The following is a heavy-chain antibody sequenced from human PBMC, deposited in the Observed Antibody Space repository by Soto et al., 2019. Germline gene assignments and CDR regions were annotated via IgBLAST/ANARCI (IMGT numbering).Heavy chain of an antibody. D-gene: IGHD6-19*01. Sequence: GGSLRLSCVASGFTFSNYAMNWVRQAPGKGLECVSVISGSGGSAYYADSVQGRFTISRDNSKNTLYMQMNSLRDEDTAIYYCVREGSGWNSRGSFDFWGRGTMVTVSS. V-gene: IGHV3-23*01. J-gene: IGHJ3*01. CDR3: VREGSGWNSRGSFDF. CDR2: ISGSGGSA. CDR1: GFTFSNYA.